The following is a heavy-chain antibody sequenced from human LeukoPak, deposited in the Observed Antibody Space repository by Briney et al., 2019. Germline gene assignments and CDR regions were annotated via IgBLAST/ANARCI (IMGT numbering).Heavy chain of an antibody. V-gene: IGHV1-69*06. Sequence: KXXCKASGGTFSSYAISWVRQAPGQGLEWMGGIIPIFGTANYAQKFQGRVTITADKSTSTAYMELSSLRSEDTAVYYCAVRYCSSTSCYSNDAFDIWGQGTMVTVSS. J-gene: IGHJ3*02. CDR3: AVRYCSSTSCYSNDAFDI. D-gene: IGHD2-2*01. CDR2: IIPIFGTA. CDR1: GGTFSSYA.